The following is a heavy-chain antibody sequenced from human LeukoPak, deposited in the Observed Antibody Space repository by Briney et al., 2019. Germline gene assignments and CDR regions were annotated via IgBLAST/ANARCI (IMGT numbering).Heavy chain of an antibody. CDR1: GGSISSFY. CDR3: ARDLRDTSGFSLTWFDP. V-gene: IGHV4-4*07. Sequence: PSETLSLTCTVSGGSISSFYWSWIRQPAGMGLEWIGRIYSSGSTDYNPSLKSRVTMSVDMSKNQFSLKLSSVTAADTAVYYCARDLRDTSGFSLTWFDPWGQGTLVTVSS. J-gene: IGHJ5*02. D-gene: IGHD3-22*01. CDR2: IYSSGST.